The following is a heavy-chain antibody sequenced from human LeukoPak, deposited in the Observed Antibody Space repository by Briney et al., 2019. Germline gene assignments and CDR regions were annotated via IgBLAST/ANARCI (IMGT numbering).Heavy chain of an antibody. D-gene: IGHD2-21*02. J-gene: IGHJ6*02. Sequence: PGGSLRLSCAASGFTFSSYGMHWVRQAPGKGLEWVAVISYDGSNKYYADSVKGRFTISRDNSKNTLYLQMNSLRAEDTAVYYCAKDQRIVVVTAILDYYYYYGMDVWGQGTTVTVSS. V-gene: IGHV3-30*18. CDR1: GFTFSSYG. CDR3: AKDQRIVVVTAILDYYYYYGMDV. CDR2: ISYDGSNK.